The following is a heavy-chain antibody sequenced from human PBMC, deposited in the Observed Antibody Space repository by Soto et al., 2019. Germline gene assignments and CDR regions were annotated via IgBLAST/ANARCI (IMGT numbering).Heavy chain of an antibody. D-gene: IGHD2-15*01. Sequence: ASVKVSCKASGYTFTSYYMHWVRQAPGQGLEWMGIINPSGGSTSYAQKFQGRVTMTRDTSTSTVYMELSSLRSEDTAVYYCARFYCSGGSCYSVDYWGQGPLVTVAS. J-gene: IGHJ4*02. V-gene: IGHV1-46*03. CDR1: GYTFTSYY. CDR3: ARFYCSGGSCYSVDY. CDR2: INPSGGST.